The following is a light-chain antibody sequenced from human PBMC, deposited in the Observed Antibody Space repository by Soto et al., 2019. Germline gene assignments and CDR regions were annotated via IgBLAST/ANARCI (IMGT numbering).Light chain of an antibody. V-gene: IGKV1-5*03. J-gene: IGKJ5*01. CDR2: KAS. CDR1: HSISTW. CDR3: QQYNNFIT. Sequence: DIQMTQSPSTLSASVGDRVTITCRASHSISTWLAWYQQKPGKAPKLLIYKASSLESGVPSRFSGSGSGTEFTLTISSLQPDDFATYYCQQYNNFITFGQGTRLEIK.